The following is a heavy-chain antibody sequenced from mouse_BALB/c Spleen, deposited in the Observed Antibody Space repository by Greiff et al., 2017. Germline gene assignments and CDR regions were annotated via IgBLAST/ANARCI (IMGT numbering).Heavy chain of an antibody. Sequence: QVQLQQPGAELVMPGASVKMSCKASGYTFTDYWMHWVKQRPGQGLVWIGAIDTSDSYTSYNQKFKGKATLTVDESSSTAYMQLSSLTSEDSAVYYCARDEYGSGYGLDYWGQGTTLTVSS. V-gene: IGHV1-69*01. CDR1: GYTFTDYW. D-gene: IGHD1-1*01. CDR2: IDTSDSYT. J-gene: IGHJ2*01. CDR3: ARDEYGSGYGLDY.